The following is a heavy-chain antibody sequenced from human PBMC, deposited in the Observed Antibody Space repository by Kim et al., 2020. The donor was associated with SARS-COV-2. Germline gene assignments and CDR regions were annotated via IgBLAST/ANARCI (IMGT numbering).Heavy chain of an antibody. Sequence: DSVKGRFTISRDNSKNTLYLQMSSLRAEDTAVYYCVKDRYSSGWIDFDYWGQGTLVTVSS. D-gene: IGHD6-19*01. J-gene: IGHJ4*02. CDR3: VKDRYSSGWIDFDY. V-gene: IGHV3-64D*06.